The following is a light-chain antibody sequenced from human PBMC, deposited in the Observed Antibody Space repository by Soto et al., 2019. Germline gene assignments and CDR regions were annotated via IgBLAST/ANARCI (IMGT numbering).Light chain of an antibody. CDR1: QSLLYNSNNRNY. CDR3: QQYLITPPT. V-gene: IGKV4-1*01. CDR2: WAS. Sequence: DIVMSQSPDYLAVSLGERTTIDCKSSQSLLYNSNNRNYLAWYQQKPGQPPKLLIHWASTRESGVPDRFSGSGSGTDFTLTISSLQAEDVALYYCQQYLITPPTFGQGTKVEIK. J-gene: IGKJ1*01.